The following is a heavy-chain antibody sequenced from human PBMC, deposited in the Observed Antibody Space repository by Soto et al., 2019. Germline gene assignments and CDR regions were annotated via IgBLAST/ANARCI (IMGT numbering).Heavy chain of an antibody. V-gene: IGHV3-23*01. J-gene: IGHJ4*02. CDR3: AKDLQMYSDWYGGIDY. Sequence: EVQLLESGGGLVQPGGSLRLSCAASGFIFSSYAMVWVRQAPGKGLEWVSAISGSANKIWYADSVRGRLTISRDNSKNTLYLQMNSLRAEDTAVYYCAKDLQMYSDWYGGIDYWGQGTLVTVSS. CDR2: ISGSANKI. D-gene: IGHD6-19*01. CDR1: GFIFSSYA.